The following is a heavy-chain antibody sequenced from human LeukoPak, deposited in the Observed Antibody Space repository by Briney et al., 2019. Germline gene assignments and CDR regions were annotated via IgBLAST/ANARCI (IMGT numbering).Heavy chain of an antibody. CDR3: ARHPRVGAHNWFDP. V-gene: IGHV4-39*01. CDR1: GGSISSSSYY. Sequence: PSETLFLTCTVSGGSISSSSYYWGWIRQPPGKGLEWIGSIYYSGSTYYNPSLKSRVTISVDTSKNQFSLKLSSVTAADTAVYYCARHPRVGAHNWFDPWGQGTLVTVSS. CDR2: IYYSGST. J-gene: IGHJ5*02. D-gene: IGHD1-26*01.